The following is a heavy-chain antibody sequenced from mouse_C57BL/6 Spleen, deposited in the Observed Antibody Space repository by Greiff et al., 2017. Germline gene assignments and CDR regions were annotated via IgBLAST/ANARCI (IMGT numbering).Heavy chain of an antibody. V-gene: IGHV3-1*01. J-gene: IGHJ2*01. D-gene: IGHD2-2*01. Sequence: VQLKESGPGMVKPSQSLSLTCTVTGYSITSGYDWHWIRHFPGNKLEWMGYISYSGSTNYNPSLKSRISITHDTSKNHFFLKLNSVTTEDTATYYCARGGRLREYYFDYWGQGTTLTVSS. CDR1: GYSITSGYD. CDR3: ARGGRLREYYFDY. CDR2: ISYSGST.